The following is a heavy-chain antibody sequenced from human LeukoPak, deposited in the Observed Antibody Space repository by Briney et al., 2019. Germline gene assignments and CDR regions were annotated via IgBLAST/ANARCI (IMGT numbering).Heavy chain of an antibody. V-gene: IGHV3-30-3*01. CDR3: ARAHDKRAGDAFDI. J-gene: IGHJ3*02. CDR1: GFTFSSYA. CDR2: ISYDGSNK. D-gene: IGHD3-22*01. Sequence: PGGSLRLSCAASGFTFSSYAMHWVRQAPGKGLEWVAVISYDGSNKYYADSVKGRFTISRDNSKNTLYLQMNSLRAEDTAVYYCARAHDKRAGDAFDIWGQGTMVTVSS.